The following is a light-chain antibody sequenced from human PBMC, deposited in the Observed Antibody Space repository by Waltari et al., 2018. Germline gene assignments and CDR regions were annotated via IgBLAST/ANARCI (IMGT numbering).Light chain of an antibody. CDR1: SSDVGNYKR. Sequence: QSALTQPASVSGSPGQSITISCTGTSSDVGNYKRVSWYHQHPGQAPKLMIYAVSKRPSGVSDRFSGSKSGDMASLTISGLQPEDEAEYFCSSYAGSSKGVFGGGTKVTVL. CDR2: AVS. CDR3: SSYAGSSKGV. V-gene: IGLV2-23*02. J-gene: IGLJ2*01.